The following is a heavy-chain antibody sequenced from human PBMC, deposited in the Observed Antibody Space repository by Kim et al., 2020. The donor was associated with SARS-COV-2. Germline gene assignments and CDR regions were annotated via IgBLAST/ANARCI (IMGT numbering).Heavy chain of an antibody. D-gene: IGHD3-10*01. Sequence: GGSLRLSCAASGFTFSSYGMHWVRQAPGKGLEWVAVISYDGSNKYYADSVKGRFTISRDNSKNTLYLQMNSLRAEDTAVYYCANDLLWFGELPHLFDYWGQGTLGTLSS. CDR2: ISYDGSNK. CDR3: ANDLLWFGELPHLFDY. V-gene: IGHV3-30*18. J-gene: IGHJ4*02. CDR1: GFTFSSYG.